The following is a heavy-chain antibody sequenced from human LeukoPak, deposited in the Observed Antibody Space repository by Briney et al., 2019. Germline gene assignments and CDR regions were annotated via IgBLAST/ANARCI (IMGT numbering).Heavy chain of an antibody. J-gene: IGHJ3*01. V-gene: IGHV3-30*03. CDR1: GFTFSSYG. Sequence: GGTLRLSCAASGFTFSSYGMSWVRQAPGRGLEWVAVVSYDGSDKYYADSVKGRFTISRDNSKNTLYVQMSNLRAEDTAVYYCARDAYSTGAFDVWGQGTMVIVSS. D-gene: IGHD6-19*01. CDR2: VSYDGSDK. CDR3: ARDAYSTGAFDV.